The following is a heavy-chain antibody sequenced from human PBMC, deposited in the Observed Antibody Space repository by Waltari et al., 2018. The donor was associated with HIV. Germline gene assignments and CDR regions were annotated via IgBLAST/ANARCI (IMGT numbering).Heavy chain of an antibody. V-gene: IGHV4-39*01. J-gene: IGHJ2*01. Sequence: QLQESGPGLVKRSGTMSRTCTVSGGPISRTTYSWGWIRQTPGKGLEWIVTFYYRGRSYTNPSFKSRLNMSIDTSTNRFPLNLTSVTAADTALYYCARHSGPYVHHFDYWGRGTLVTVS. CDR1: GGPISRTTYS. D-gene: IGHD3-10*01. CDR3: ARHSGPYVHHFDY. CDR2: FYYRGRS.